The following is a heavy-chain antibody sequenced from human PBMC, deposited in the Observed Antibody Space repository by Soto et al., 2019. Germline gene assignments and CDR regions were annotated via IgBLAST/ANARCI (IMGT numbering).Heavy chain of an antibody. J-gene: IGHJ4*02. D-gene: IGHD2-15*01. CDR3: ASASLGYCSGGSCGFDH. Sequence: ASVKVSCKASGGTFSSYAISWVRQAPGQGLEWMGGIIPIFGTANYAQKFQGRVTITADESTSTAYMELSSLRSEDTAVYYCASASLGYCSGGSCGFDHWGQGTLVTVSS. CDR2: IIPIFGTA. CDR1: GGTFSSYA. V-gene: IGHV1-69*13.